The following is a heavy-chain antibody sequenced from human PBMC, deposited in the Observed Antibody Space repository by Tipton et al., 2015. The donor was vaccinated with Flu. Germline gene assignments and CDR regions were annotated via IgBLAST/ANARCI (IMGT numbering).Heavy chain of an antibody. D-gene: IGHD2-15*01. Sequence: TLSLTCTVSGGSISSYYWSWIRQPAGKGLEWIGRIYTSGSTNYNPSLKSRVTMSVDTSKNQFSLKLSSVTAADTAVYYCARVKPDDRDIVVVVAAPTWGFDPWGQGTLVTVSS. CDR3: ARVKPDDRDIVVVVAAPTWGFDP. CDR2: IYTSGST. J-gene: IGHJ5*02. V-gene: IGHV4-4*07. CDR1: GGSISSYY.